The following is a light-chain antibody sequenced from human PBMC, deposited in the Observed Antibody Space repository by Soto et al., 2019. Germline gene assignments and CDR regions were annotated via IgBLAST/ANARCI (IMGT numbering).Light chain of an antibody. J-gene: IGKJ1*01. CDR2: GEX. Sequence: ISLTQSACALSLSPGESATLTCRASQSVSSSYLAWYRQNPGQAPRLLXXGEXSRATAIPERFIGSGSGRDFTLIISSMLPADFVAYYCRQYGSTPTWTFGQGTKVDIK. CDR3: RQYGSTPTWT. V-gene: IGKV3-20*01. CDR1: QSVSSSY.